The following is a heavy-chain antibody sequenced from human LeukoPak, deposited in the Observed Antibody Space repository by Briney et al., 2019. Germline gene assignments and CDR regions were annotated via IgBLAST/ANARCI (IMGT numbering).Heavy chain of an antibody. Sequence: SETLSLTCTVSGGSIGSYYWSWIRQPPGKGLEWIGYIYNSGNSNYNPSLKSRVTISVDTSKNQFSLKLSSVTAADTAVYYCARNIPYYATDYWGQGTPVTVSS. CDR2: IYNSGNS. D-gene: IGHD2-8*01. CDR1: GGSIGSYY. CDR3: ARNIPYYATDY. J-gene: IGHJ4*02. V-gene: IGHV4-59*12.